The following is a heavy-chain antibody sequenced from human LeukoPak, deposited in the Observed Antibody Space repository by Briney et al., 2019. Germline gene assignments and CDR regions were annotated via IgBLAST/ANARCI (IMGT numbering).Heavy chain of an antibody. V-gene: IGHV4-39*07. CDR2: MYNSGST. CDR3: AREADRWFDP. CDR1: GGSISSSYYY. Sequence: PSETLSLTCTVSGGSISSSYYYWGWIRQPPGKGLEWIGTMYNSGSTDYNPSLESRVTISVDTSKNQFSLKLSSVTAADTAVYYRAREADRWFDPWGQGTLVTVSS. J-gene: IGHJ5*02.